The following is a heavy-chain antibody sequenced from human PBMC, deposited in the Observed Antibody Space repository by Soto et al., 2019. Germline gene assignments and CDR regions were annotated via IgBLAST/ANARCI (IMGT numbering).Heavy chain of an antibody. CDR2: MHADGST. Sequence: SETLSLTCTVSGDSVSNSNYYWGWIRQPPGKGLEWIGTMHADGSTYYNPSLKSRVTLSVDTSKNQFYLKLSSVTAADTTVYYCARHYSTRGPCYFDYWGQGALVTVSS. J-gene: IGHJ4*02. D-gene: IGHD2-8*02. V-gene: IGHV4-39*01. CDR3: ARHYSTRGPCYFDY. CDR1: GDSVSNSNYY.